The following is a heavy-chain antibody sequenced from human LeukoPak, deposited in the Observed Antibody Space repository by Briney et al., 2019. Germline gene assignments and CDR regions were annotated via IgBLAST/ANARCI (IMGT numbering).Heavy chain of an antibody. CDR3: ARDQVNDYGDDTEFDY. CDR1: GFTFNSYS. CDR2: ISSSSSYI. Sequence: GGSLRLSCAASGFTFNSYSMNWVRQAPGKGLEWVSPISSSSSYIYYADSVKGRFTISRDNAKNSLYLQMNSLRAEDTAVYYCARDQVNDYGDDTEFDYWGQGTLVTVS. D-gene: IGHD4-17*01. J-gene: IGHJ4*02. V-gene: IGHV3-21*01.